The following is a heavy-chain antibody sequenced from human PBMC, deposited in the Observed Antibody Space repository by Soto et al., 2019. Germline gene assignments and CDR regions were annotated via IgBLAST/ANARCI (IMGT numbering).Heavy chain of an antibody. V-gene: IGHV4-39*01. CDR3: ARGYYYGSYYFDY. J-gene: IGHJ4*02. CDR1: GGSISSSNYY. D-gene: IGHD3-10*01. Sequence: SETLSLTCTVSGGSISSSNYYWGWIRQPPGKGLEWIGSIYYSGSTYKNPSLQSRVTISVDTSKNQFSLNLGSVTAADTAVYYCARGYYYGSYYFDYWGQGTLVTVSS. CDR2: IYYSGST.